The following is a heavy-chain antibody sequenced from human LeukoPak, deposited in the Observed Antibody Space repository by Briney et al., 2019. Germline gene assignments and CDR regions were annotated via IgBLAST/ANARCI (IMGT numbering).Heavy chain of an antibody. CDR2: INYSGST. J-gene: IGHJ4*02. V-gene: IGHV4-39*01. CDR3: ARHAGGISATGTRSIDY. Sequence: PSETLSLTCTVSGAPFSSSIYYWSWIRQPPGKGLEWIGSINYSGSTYYNPSLKSRVTMSVDTSKNQFSLKLSSVTAADTAVYYCARHAGGISATGTRSIDYWGQGTLVTVSS. D-gene: IGHD6-13*01. CDR1: GAPFSSSIYY.